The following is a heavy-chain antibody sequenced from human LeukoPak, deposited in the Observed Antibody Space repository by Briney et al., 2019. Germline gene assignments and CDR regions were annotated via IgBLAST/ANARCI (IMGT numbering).Heavy chain of an antibody. Sequence: GGSLRLSCAASGFTFSSYAMSWVRQAPGKGLEWVAFIRYDGSNKYYADSVKGRFTISRDNSKNTLYLQMNSLRAEDTAVYYCARAPYSSIRSYFDYWGQGTLVTVSS. CDR2: IRYDGSNK. D-gene: IGHD6-13*01. V-gene: IGHV3-30*02. J-gene: IGHJ4*02. CDR1: GFTFSSYA. CDR3: ARAPYSSIRSYFDY.